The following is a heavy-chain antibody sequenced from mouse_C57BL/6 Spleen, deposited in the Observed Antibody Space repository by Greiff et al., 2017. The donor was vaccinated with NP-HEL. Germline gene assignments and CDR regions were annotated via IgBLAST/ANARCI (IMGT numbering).Heavy chain of an antibody. CDR3: ARSPHYGSRGYFDV. Sequence: VQLQQPGAELVKPGASVKLSCKASGYTFTSYWMQWVKQRPGQGLEWIGEIDPSDSYTNYNQKFKGKATLTVDTSSSTAYMQLSSLTSEDSAVYYCARSPHYGSRGYFDVWGTGTTVTVSS. CDR1: GYTFTSYW. V-gene: IGHV1-50*01. J-gene: IGHJ1*03. D-gene: IGHD1-1*01. CDR2: IDPSDSYT.